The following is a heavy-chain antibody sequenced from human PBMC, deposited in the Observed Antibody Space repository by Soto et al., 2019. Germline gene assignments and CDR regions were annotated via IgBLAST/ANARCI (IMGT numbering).Heavy chain of an antibody. J-gene: IGHJ5*02. CDR3: ATRITVFGLLIPPFDP. V-gene: IGHV4-34*01. CDR1: GGSVNGYY. CDR2: INHTGRT. D-gene: IGHD3-3*01. Sequence: SETLSLTCAVYGGSVNGYYWNWIRQPPGKGLEWIGEINHTGRTHYNPSLKSRVTMSVDTSKNQFSLRLSSVTAADTAIYYCATRITVFGLLIPPFDPWGQGTQVTVSS.